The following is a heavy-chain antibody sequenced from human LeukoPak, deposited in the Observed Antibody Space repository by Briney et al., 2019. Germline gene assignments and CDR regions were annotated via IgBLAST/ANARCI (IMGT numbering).Heavy chain of an antibody. D-gene: IGHD3-3*01. CDR1: GGSIRSTIFY. J-gene: IGHJ4*02. V-gene: IGHV4-39*01. CDR3: ARHAGGSRYYDFWSGYYTDY. CDR2: IYYSGST. Sequence: SETLSLTCTVSGGSIRSTIFYWGWIRQPPGKGLEWIGTIYYSGSTYYNPSLKSRVTISVDTSKNQFSLKLSSVTAADTAVYYCARHAGGSRYYDFWSGYYTDYWGQGTLVTVSS.